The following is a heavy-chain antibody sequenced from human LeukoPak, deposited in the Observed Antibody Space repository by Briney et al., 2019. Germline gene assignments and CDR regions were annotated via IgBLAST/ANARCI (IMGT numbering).Heavy chain of an antibody. CDR2: INPNSGGT. CDR3: ARDRGVDYCSGGSCSHYYYYMDV. CDR1: GYTFTGYY. Sequence: ASVKVSCKASGYTFTGYYMHWVRQAPGQGLEWMGWINPNSGGTNYAQKFQGRVTMTKDTSISTAYMELSRLRSDDTAVYYCARDRGVDYCSGGSCSHYYYYMDVWGKGTTVTISS. D-gene: IGHD2-15*01. V-gene: IGHV1-2*02. J-gene: IGHJ6*03.